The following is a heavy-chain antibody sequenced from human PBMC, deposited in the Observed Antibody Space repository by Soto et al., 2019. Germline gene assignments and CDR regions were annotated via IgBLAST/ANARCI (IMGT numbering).Heavy chain of an antibody. J-gene: IGHJ4*02. Sequence: QVQLQQWGAGLFKPSETLSLTCAVYGGSFSGYYWCWIRQPPGKGLEWIGEINHIGSTNHNPSLKSRVTISVDTSKNQFSLKLSSVTAADTAVYYCARGWGRILDYWGQGTLVTASA. CDR2: INHIGST. V-gene: IGHV4-34*01. CDR1: GGSFSGYY. D-gene: IGHD7-27*01. CDR3: ARGWGRILDY.